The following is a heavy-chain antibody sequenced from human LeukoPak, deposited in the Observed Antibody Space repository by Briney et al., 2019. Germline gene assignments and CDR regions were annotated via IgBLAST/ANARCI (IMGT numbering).Heavy chain of an antibody. D-gene: IGHD3-22*01. J-gene: IGHJ3*02. Sequence: SGPTLVKPTQTLTLTCTFSDFSLNTSGVDVGWNRQPPGKALEWLALIYWDDDKRYSPSLKSRLTITKDTSKNQVVLTMTNMDPVDTATYYCSRHDSSRSFDIWGQGTMVTVSS. CDR3: SRHDSSRSFDI. CDR2: IYWDDDK. V-gene: IGHV2-5*02. CDR1: DFSLNTSGVD.